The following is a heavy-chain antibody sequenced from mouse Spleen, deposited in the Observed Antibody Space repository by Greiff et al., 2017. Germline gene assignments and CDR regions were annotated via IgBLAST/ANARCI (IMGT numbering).Heavy chain of an antibody. Sequence: EVMLVESEGGLVQPGSSMKLSCTASGFTFSDYYMAWVRQVPEKGLEWVANINYDGSSTYYLDSLKSRFIISRDNAKNILYLQMSSLKSEDTATYYCARVEYGTLFAYWGQGTLVTVSA. CDR3: ARVEYGTLFAY. V-gene: IGHV5-16*01. J-gene: IGHJ3*01. D-gene: IGHD2-10*02. CDR2: INYDGSST. CDR1: GFTFSDYY.